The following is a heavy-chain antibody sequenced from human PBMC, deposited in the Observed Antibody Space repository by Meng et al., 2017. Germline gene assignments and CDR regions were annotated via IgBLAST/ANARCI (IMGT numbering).Heavy chain of an antibody. CDR2: FDPEDGET. D-gene: IGHD4-17*01. V-gene: IGHV1-24*01. Sequence: ASVLVSCKVSGYTLTELSMHWVRQAPGKGVEWMGGFDPEDGETIYAQKFQGRVTMTEDTSTDTAYMQLISLRSEDTAVYYCATGRNYGDYSPGFDYWGQGTLVTVSS. J-gene: IGHJ4*02. CDR3: ATGRNYGDYSPGFDY. CDR1: GYTLTELS.